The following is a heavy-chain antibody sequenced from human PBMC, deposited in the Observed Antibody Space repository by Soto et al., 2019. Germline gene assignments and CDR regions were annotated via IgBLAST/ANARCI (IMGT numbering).Heavy chain of an antibody. Sequence: GESLKISCTASGFLFTDYYMSWIRQPPGKGLEWLAYIDGSSDYTNSADSVKGRFTISRDNAKNSVFLQMNNLRADDTAVYYCARDLRFSGTNYFDFWGRGTLVTVSS. V-gene: IGHV3-11*06. CDR2: IDGSSDYT. D-gene: IGHD2-8*01. CDR1: GFLFTDYY. J-gene: IGHJ4*02. CDR3: ARDLRFSGTNYFDF.